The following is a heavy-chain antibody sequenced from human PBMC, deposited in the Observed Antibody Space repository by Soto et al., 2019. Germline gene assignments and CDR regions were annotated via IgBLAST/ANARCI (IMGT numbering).Heavy chain of an antibody. V-gene: IGHV3-30*18. D-gene: IGHD3-22*01. Sequence: PGWSLRLSCASSVFTFISYGMHWVRQAPGKGLEWVAVISYDGSNKYYADSVKGRFTISRDNSKNTLYLQMNSLRAEDTAVYYCAKVIGGSGYNDYWGQGTLVTVSS. J-gene: IGHJ4*02. CDR1: VFTFISYG. CDR2: ISYDGSNK. CDR3: AKVIGGSGYNDY.